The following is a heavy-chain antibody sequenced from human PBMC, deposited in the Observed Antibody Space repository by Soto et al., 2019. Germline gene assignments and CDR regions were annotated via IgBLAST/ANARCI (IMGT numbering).Heavy chain of an antibody. CDR2: ISGSGGST. Sequence: GGSLRLSCAASGFTFSSYAMSWVRQAPGKGLEWVSAISGSGGSTYYADSVKGRFTISRDNSKNTLYLQMNSLRAEDTAVYYCAKSLVPQWERPLGRFDYWGQGTLVTVSS. CDR3: AKSLVPQWERPLGRFDY. V-gene: IGHV3-23*01. D-gene: IGHD1-26*01. J-gene: IGHJ4*02. CDR1: GFTFSSYA.